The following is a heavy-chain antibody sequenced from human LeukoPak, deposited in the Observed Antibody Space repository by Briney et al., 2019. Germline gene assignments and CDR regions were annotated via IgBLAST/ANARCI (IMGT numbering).Heavy chain of an antibody. CDR2: IHSDGST. CDR3: ARDHLGATDY. J-gene: IGHJ4*02. V-gene: IGHV3-53*01. Sequence: GGSLRLSCAASGFTFSNAWMSWVRQAPGKGLEWISVIHSDGSTDSADSVKGRFTISRDNSKNTVYLQMKSLRPGDTAVYYCARDHLGATDYWGQGTLVTVSS. D-gene: IGHD1-26*01. CDR1: GFTFSNAW.